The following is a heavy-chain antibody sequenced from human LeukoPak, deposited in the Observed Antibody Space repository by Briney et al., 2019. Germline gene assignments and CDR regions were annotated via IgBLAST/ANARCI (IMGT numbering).Heavy chain of an antibody. V-gene: IGHV3-21*01. CDR3: ARDLLTYSSSPGC. D-gene: IGHD4-11*01. CDR2: ITGSGGYS. J-gene: IGHJ4*02. Sequence: PGGSLRLSCAASGFTFNSYNMNWVRQAPGKGLEWVSSITGSGGYSYYADSIKGRFTISRDNAKDSLFLQMSSLKAEDTGIYYCARDLLTYSSSPGCWGQGTLVTVSS. CDR1: GFTFNSYN.